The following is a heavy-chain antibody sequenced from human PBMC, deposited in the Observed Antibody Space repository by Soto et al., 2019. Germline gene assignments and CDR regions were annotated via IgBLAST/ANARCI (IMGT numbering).Heavy chain of an antibody. CDR1: GFTFSGSA. D-gene: IGHD3-3*01. Sequence: PGGSLRLSCAASGFTFSGSAMHWVRQAPGKGLEWVGRIRSKANSYATAYAASVKGRFTISRDDSKNTAYLQMNSLKTEDTAVYYCTRHSGYDFWSGYYFDYWGQGTLVTVSS. CDR3: TRHSGYDFWSGYYFDY. CDR2: IRSKANSYAT. V-gene: IGHV3-73*01. J-gene: IGHJ4*02.